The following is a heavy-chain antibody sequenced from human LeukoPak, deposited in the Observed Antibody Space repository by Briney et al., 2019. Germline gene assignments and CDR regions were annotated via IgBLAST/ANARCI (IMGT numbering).Heavy chain of an antibody. D-gene: IGHD3-10*01. CDR2: ISYDGSNK. V-gene: IGHV3-30*18. J-gene: IGHJ4*02. CDR1: RFTFSSYG. CDR3: AKDLAHVGGSGSYPYYFDY. Sequence: PGRSLRLSCAASRFTFSSYGMHWVRPAPGKGLEWVAVISYDGSNKYYADSVKGRFTISRDNSKDTLYLQVNSLRAEDTAVYYCAKDLAHVGGSGSYPYYFDYWGQGTLVTVSS.